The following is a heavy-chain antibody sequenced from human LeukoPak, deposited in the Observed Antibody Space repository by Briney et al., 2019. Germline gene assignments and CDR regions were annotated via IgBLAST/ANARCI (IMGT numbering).Heavy chain of an antibody. CDR3: AREKIPGDYLSP. Sequence: ASVKVSCKASGYTLTDYYMHWVRQAPGQGLEWMGWISAYNGNTNYAQKLQGRVTMTTDTSTSTAYMELRSLRSDDTAVYYCAREKIPGDYLSPWGQGTLVTVSS. CDR2: ISAYNGNT. J-gene: IGHJ5*02. D-gene: IGHD4-17*01. CDR1: GYTLTDYY. V-gene: IGHV1-18*04.